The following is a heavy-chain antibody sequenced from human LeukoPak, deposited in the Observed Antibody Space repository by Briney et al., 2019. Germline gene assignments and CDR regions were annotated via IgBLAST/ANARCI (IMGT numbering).Heavy chain of an antibody. Sequence: SGGSLRLSCAASGFTFSSYWMSWVRQAPGKGLEWVANIKQDGSKKYYVDSVKGRFTISRDNAKNSLYLQMNSLRAEDTAVYYCERCGYSHGYGWGGGYYYYYYMDVWGKGTTVTVSS. CDR3: ERCGYSHGYGWGGGYYYYYYMDV. D-gene: IGHD5-18*01. J-gene: IGHJ6*03. V-gene: IGHV3-7*01. CDR2: IKQDGSKK. CDR1: GFTFSSYW.